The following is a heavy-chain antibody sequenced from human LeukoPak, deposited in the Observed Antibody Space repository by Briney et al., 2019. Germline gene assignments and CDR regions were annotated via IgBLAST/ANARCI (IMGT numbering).Heavy chain of an antibody. D-gene: IGHD3-9*01. J-gene: IGHJ4*02. CDR1: GFTVSSNF. Sequence: QLGGSLRLSCAASGFTVSSNFMSWVRQAPGKGLEWVSVIYSGGNTYYADSVKGRFTISRDNSKNTLYLQMNSLRVEDTAVYYCALGLVTDYWGQGTLVTVSS. CDR3: ALGLVTDY. CDR2: IYSGGNT. V-gene: IGHV3-66*01.